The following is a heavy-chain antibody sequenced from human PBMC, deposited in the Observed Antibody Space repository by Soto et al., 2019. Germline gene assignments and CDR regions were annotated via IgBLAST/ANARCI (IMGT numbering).Heavy chain of an antibody. D-gene: IGHD3-3*02. V-gene: IGHV3-74*01. CDR2: IKGDGSSL. Sequence: EVKVVESGGGLGQPGGSLRLSCAASGFTFTTYWMHWVRQVPGKGLVWVSRIKGDGSSLSYADSVKGRFTISRDNVENTVYLQMGSLRADDTAVYYCARGIKNYYGVDVWGQWTTVTVSS. CDR1: GFTFTTYW. J-gene: IGHJ6*02. CDR3: ARGIKNYYGVDV.